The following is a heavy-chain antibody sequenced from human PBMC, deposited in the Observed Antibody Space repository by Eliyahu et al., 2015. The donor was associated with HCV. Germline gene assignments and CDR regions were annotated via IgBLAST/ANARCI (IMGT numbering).Heavy chain of an antibody. CDR1: GFSFSSYW. Sequence: EVQLVESGGGLVQPGGSLRLSCAATGFSFSSYWMTWVRQAPGRGLEWVANIKQDESEKYYVDSVKGRFTISRDNAKNSVYLQMNSLRAEDTAVYYCARLIARQTKDYWGQGTLVTVSS. CDR3: ARLIARQTKDY. V-gene: IGHV3-7*01. D-gene: IGHD3-22*01. CDR2: IKQDESEK. J-gene: IGHJ4*02.